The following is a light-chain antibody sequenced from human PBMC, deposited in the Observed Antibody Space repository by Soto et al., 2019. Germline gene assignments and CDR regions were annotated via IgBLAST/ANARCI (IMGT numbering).Light chain of an antibody. CDR2: KAS. V-gene: IGKV1-5*01. CDR1: QTISSW. Sequence: DIQMTQSPSTLSGSVGDRVTITCRASQTISSWLAWYQQKPGKAPKLLIYKASTLQDGVPSRFSGSESATHFTLTINNLQPGDSATYYCQQTYSTPQTFGRGTTVEVK. J-gene: IGKJ1*01. CDR3: QQTYSTPQT.